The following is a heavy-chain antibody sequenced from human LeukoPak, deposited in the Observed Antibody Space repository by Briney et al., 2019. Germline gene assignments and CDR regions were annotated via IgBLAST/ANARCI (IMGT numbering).Heavy chain of an antibody. V-gene: IGHV4-38-2*01. J-gene: IGHJ4*02. CDR1: GYSISSGYY. D-gene: IGHD3-22*01. CDR2: IYHSGST. CDR3: ARPDYYDSSGYDY. Sequence: PSGTLSLTGAVSGYSISSGYYWGWIRQPPGKGLEWIGSIYHSGSTYYNPSLKSRVTISVDTSKNQFSLKLSSVTAADTAVYYCARPDYYDSSGYDYWGQGTLVTVSS.